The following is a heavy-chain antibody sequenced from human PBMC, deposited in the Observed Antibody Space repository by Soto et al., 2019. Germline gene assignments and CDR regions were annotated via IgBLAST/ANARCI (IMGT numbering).Heavy chain of an antibody. CDR3: TETADFWSGYYSPAPFDY. V-gene: IGHV3-73*01. CDR2: IRSKANSYAT. CDR1: GFTFSGSA. Sequence: PGGSLRLSCAASGFTFSGSAVHWVRQASGKGLEWVGRIRSKANSYATAYAASVKGRSTISRDDSKNTAYLQMNSLKTEDTAVYYCTETADFWSGYYSPAPFDYWGQGTLVTVSS. J-gene: IGHJ4*02. D-gene: IGHD3-3*01.